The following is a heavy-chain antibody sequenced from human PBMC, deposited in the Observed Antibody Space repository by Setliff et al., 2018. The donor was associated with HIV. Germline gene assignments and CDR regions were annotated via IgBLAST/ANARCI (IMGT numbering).Heavy chain of an antibody. J-gene: IGHJ4*02. CDR1: GGSFSGYY. CDR2: INHSGSI. Sequence: SETLSLTCAVYGGSFSGYYWSWIRQSPGKGLEWIGEINHSGSINYNPSLKSRVTISVDTSKNQFSLRLSSVTDADTAVYYRARGFTFGGVILIPYYFDYWGQGTPVTVS. D-gene: IGHD3-16*01. CDR3: ARGFTFGGVILIPYYFDY. V-gene: IGHV4-34*01.